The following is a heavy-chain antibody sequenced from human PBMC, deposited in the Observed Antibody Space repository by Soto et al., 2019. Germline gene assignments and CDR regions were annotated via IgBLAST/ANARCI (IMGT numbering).Heavy chain of an antibody. V-gene: IGHV3-23*01. J-gene: IGHJ6*02. Sequence: GGSLRLSCAASGFNFSSYAMSWVRQATGKGLEWVSAISGSGGSTYYADSVKGRFTISRDNSKNTLYLQMNSLRAEDTAVYYCAKVDRGAGDCSSTSCYTLSYYYYGMDVWGQGTTVTVSS. CDR1: GFNFSSYA. D-gene: IGHD2-2*02. CDR2: ISGSGGST. CDR3: AKVDRGAGDCSSTSCYTLSYYYYGMDV.